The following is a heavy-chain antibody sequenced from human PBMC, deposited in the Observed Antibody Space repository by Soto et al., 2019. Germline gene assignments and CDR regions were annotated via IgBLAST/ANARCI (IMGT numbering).Heavy chain of an antibody. CDR2: IYHSGST. V-gene: IGHV4-30-2*01. Sequence: QLQLQESGSGLVKPSQTLSLTCAVSGGSISSGGYSWSWIRQPPGKGLEWIGYIYHSGSTYYNPSLKSRVTISVDRSKNQFSLKLSSVTAADTAVYYCARESAAGILGGRWFDPWGQGTLVTVSS. CDR3: ARESAAGILGGRWFDP. D-gene: IGHD6-13*01. CDR1: GGSISSGGYS. J-gene: IGHJ5*02.